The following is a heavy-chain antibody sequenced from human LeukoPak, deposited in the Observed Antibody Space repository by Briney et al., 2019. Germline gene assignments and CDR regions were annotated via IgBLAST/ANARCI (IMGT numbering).Heavy chain of an antibody. CDR2: IWYDGTNK. D-gene: IGHD2/OR15-2a*01. CDR1: GFTFSSYS. V-gene: IGHV3-33*08. CDR3: ARALYGGQNDAFDI. J-gene: IGHJ3*02. Sequence: GGSLRLSCAASGFTFSSYSMNWVRQAPGKGLEWVAVIWYDGTNKYYADSVKGRFTISRDNSRNTLHLQMNSLRVEDTAVYYCARALYGGQNDAFDIWGQGTMVTVSS.